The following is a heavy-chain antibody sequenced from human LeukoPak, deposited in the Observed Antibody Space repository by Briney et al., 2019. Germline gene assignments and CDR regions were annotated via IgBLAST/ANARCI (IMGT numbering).Heavy chain of an antibody. CDR2: IVVGSGNT. CDR1: GFTFTSST. V-gene: IGHV1-58*02. Sequence: SVKVSCKASGFTFTSSTIQWVRQARGQRLEWIGWIVVGSGNTNYAQKFQEGVTITRDMSTSTAYMELSSLRSEDTAVYYCAADSSGGGSGYYYYYGMDVWGQGTTVTVSS. J-gene: IGHJ6*02. CDR3: AADSSGGGSGYYYYYGMDV. D-gene: IGHD3-10*01.